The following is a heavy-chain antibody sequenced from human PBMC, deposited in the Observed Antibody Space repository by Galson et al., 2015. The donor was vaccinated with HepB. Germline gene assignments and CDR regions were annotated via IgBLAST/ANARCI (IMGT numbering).Heavy chain of an antibody. CDR1: GFTFSSYS. CDR3: ARVWVVSSGYLLQGSYDAFDI. J-gene: IGHJ3*02. V-gene: IGHV3-48*01. D-gene: IGHD3-22*01. Sequence: SLRLSCAASGFTFSSYSMNWVRQAPGKGLEWVSYISSSSSTIYYADSVKGRFTISRDNAKNSLYLQMNSLRAEDTAVYYCARVWVVSSGYLLQGSYDAFDIWGQGTMVTVSS. CDR2: ISSSSSTI.